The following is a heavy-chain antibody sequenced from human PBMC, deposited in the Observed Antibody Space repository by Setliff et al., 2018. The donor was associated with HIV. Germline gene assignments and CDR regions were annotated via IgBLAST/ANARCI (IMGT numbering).Heavy chain of an antibody. Sequence: HPGGSLRLSCAASGFTFSNYAMSWVRQAPGKGLEGVSELSGSGDSTYYADSVKGRFTISRDNSKNTLYLQMNSLRAEDTAIYYCATRAVAGLPYYFDYWGPGTLVTVSS. CDR2: LSGSGDST. V-gene: IGHV3-23*01. D-gene: IGHD6-19*01. CDR1: GFTFSNYA. CDR3: ATRAVAGLPYYFDY. J-gene: IGHJ4*02.